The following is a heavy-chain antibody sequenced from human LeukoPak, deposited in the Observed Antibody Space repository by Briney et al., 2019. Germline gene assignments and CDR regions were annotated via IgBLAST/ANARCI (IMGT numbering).Heavy chain of an antibody. V-gene: IGHV4-59*01. CDR1: GGSISNNY. CDR2: IYYSGST. CDR3: ASHKGF. Sequence: PSETLSLTCTVSGGSISNNYWSWFRQPPGKGLEWIGYIYYSGSTNYNPSLKSRVTVSVDTSKSQFSLKLSSVTAAATAVYYCASHKGFWGQGTLVTVSS. J-gene: IGHJ4*02.